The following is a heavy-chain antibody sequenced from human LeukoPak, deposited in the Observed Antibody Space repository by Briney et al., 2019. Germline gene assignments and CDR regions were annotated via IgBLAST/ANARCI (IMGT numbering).Heavy chain of an antibody. J-gene: IGHJ6*02. CDR1: GGSISSYY. CDR2: IYYSGIT. Sequence: SETLSLTCTVSGGSISSYYWSWIRQPPGKGQDRIGYIYYSGITNYNPSVKRRVTISVDTSKHQFSLQLSSVTAADTAVYYCARHDGGAAAGVYYYYYGMDVWGQATTATVSS. V-gene: IGHV4-59*08. CDR3: ARHDGGAAAGVYYYYYGMDV. D-gene: IGHD6-13*01.